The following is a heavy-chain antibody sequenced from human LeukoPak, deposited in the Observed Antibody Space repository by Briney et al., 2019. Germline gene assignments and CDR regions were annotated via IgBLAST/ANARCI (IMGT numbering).Heavy chain of an antibody. D-gene: IGHD3-10*01. CDR2: IYYSGST. CDR3: ARVISYYYGSGSYYEGYYMDV. V-gene: IGHV4-59*01. CDR1: GGSISSYY. Sequence: PSETLSLTCTVSGGSISSYYWSWIRQPPGKGLEWIGYIYYSGSTNYNPSLKSRVTISVDTSKNLFSLKLSSVTAADTAVYYCARVISYYYGSGSYYEGYYMDVWGKGTTVTVSS. J-gene: IGHJ6*03.